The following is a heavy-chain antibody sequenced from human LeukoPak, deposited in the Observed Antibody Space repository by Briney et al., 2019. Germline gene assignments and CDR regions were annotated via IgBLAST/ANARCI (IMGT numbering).Heavy chain of an antibody. Sequence: SETLSLTCAVYGGSFSGYYWSWIRQPPGKGLEWIGEINHSGSTNYNPSFMSRVFILVDKYKNKFLLQLSNVTAADTAVYYCSRRQAFDIWGQGTMVTV. CDR2: INHSGST. J-gene: IGHJ3*02. CDR1: GGSFSGYY. CDR3: SRRQAFDI. V-gene: IGHV4-34*01.